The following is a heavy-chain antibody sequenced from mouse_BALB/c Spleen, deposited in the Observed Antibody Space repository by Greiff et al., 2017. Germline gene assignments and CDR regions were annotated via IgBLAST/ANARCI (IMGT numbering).Heavy chain of an antibody. J-gene: IGHJ2*01. D-gene: IGHD2-2*01. CDR1: GFTFSSFG. Sequence: EVMLVESGGGLVQPGGSRKLSCAASGFTFSSFGMHWVRQAPEKGLEWVAYISSGSSTIYYADTVKGRFTISRDNPKNTLFLQMTSLRSEDTAMYYCARGGYDFDYWGQSTTLTVSS. V-gene: IGHV5-17*02. CDR2: ISSGSSTI. CDR3: ARGGYDFDY.